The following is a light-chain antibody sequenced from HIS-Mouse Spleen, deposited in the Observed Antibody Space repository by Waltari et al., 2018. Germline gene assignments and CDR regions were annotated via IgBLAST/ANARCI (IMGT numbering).Light chain of an antibody. Sequence: DIQMTQSPSSLSASVGDRVTITFQASQSISSYLNWYQQTPGKAPKLLLYAASSLQSGVPSRFSGSGSGTDFTLTISSLQPEDFATYYCQQSYSTPYTFGQGTKLEIK. CDR1: QSISSY. J-gene: IGKJ2*01. CDR2: AAS. V-gene: IGKV1-39*01. CDR3: QQSYSTPYT.